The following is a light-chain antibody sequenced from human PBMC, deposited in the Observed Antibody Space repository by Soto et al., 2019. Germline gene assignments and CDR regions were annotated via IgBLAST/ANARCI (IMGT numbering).Light chain of an antibody. CDR3: QQYNNWPRAT. J-gene: IGKJ4*01. V-gene: IGKV3-15*01. CDR2: RTS. Sequence: EITQSPATLSVSPGARATLSCRASQSISSNLAWYQQKPGQAPRLLLFRTSRRATGFPARFSGIVSGTEFNLTISSLQSDDFGVYYGQQYNNWPRATFGGGTKGDIK. CDR1: QSISSN.